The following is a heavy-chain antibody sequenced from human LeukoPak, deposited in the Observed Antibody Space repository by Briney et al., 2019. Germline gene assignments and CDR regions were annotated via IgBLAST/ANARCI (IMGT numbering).Heavy chain of an antibody. V-gene: IGHV3-23*01. CDR3: AKGGSSGYYLFDY. D-gene: IGHD6-19*01. CDR2: ITGSGDDT. J-gene: IGHJ4*02. Sequence: GGSLRLSCAASGFTFSTYAMSSVRQAPGKGLEWVLSITGSGDDTYYADFVKGRFTISRDNSNNTLYLQMNSLRAEDAAVYYCAKGGSSGYYLFDYWGQGTLVTVSS. CDR1: GFTFSTYA.